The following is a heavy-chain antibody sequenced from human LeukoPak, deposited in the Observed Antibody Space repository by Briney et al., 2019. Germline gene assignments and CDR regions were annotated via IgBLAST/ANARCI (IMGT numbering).Heavy chain of an antibody. D-gene: IGHD2-2*01. CDR3: AKVHCSSTSCYDGEFDY. J-gene: IGHJ4*02. CDR1: GFTVSSNY. V-gene: IGHV3-23*01. CDR2: ISGSGGST. Sequence: GGSLRLSCAASGFTVSSNYMSWVRQAPGKGLGWVSAISGSGGSTYYADSVKGRFTISRDNSKNTLYLQMNSLRAEDTAVYYCAKVHCSSTSCYDGEFDYWGQGTLVTVSS.